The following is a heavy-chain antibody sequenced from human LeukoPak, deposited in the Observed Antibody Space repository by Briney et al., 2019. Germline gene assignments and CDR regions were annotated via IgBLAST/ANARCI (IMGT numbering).Heavy chain of an antibody. J-gene: IGHJ1*01. CDR1: GYTFTSYG. CDR2: ISAYNGNT. CDR3: ARGRAPYGAYFQH. Sequence: AGPVKVSCKASGYTFTSYGISWVRQAPRQGLEWMGWISAYNGNTNYAQKLQGRVTMTTDTSTSTAYMELSSLRSEDTAVYYCARGRAPYGAYFQHWGQGTLVTVSS. D-gene: IGHD4-17*01. V-gene: IGHV1-18*01.